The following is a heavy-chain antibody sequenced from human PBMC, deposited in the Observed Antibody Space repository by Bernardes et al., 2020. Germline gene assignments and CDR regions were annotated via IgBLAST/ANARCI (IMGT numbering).Heavy chain of an antibody. Sequence: GGSLRLSCAASGFTVSSNYMSWVRQAPGKGLEWVSVIYSGGSTYYADSVKGRFTISRDNSKNTLYLQMNSLRAEDTAVYYCARGEAYYDFWSGPHPDYWGQGTLVTVSS. CDR1: GFTVSSNY. CDR2: IYSGGST. D-gene: IGHD3-3*01. V-gene: IGHV3-53*01. J-gene: IGHJ4*02. CDR3: ARGEAYYDFWSGPHPDY.